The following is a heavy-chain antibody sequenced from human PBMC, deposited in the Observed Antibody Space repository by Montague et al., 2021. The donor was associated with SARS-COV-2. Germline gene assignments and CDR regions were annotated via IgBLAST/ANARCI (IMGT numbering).Heavy chain of an antibody. J-gene: IGHJ6*02. D-gene: IGHD6-13*01. V-gene: IGHV3-53*04. Sequence: SLRLSCAASGFTVSSSYMSWIRQAPGKGLEWVSVLYRGGDTYYADSVKGRFTISRHNSKNTLYLEMNSLRGEDTAVYYCTRSVAAAGTFYYYYGMDVWGQGTTVTVSS. CDR2: LYRGGDT. CDR1: GFTVSSSY. CDR3: TRSVAAAGTFYYYYGMDV.